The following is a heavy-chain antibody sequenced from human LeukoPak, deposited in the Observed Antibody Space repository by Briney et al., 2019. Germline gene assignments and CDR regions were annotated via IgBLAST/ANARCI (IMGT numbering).Heavy chain of an antibody. V-gene: IGHV4-59*01. CDR2: MYYSGST. CDR3: ARGVAGYGPYDY. CDR1: GDSISTYY. D-gene: IGHD5-12*01. Sequence: PSETLSLTCTVSGDSISTYYWSWIRQPPGKGLEWIGYMYYSGSTNYNPSLKSRVTISLDTPKNQFSLRLNSVTAADTAVYYCARGVAGYGPYDYWGQGTLVTVSS. J-gene: IGHJ4*02.